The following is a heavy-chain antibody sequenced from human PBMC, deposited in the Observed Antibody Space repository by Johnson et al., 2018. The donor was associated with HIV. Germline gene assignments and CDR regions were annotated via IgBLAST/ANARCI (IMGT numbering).Heavy chain of an antibody. CDR1: GFTFSDYY. CDR2: ISSSGSTI. V-gene: IGHV3-11*01. Sequence: QVQLVESGGGLVKPGGSLRLSCAASGFTFSDYYMSLIRQAPGKGLEWVSYISSSGSTIYYADSVKGRFTISRDNAKNSLYLQMNSLRAEDTALYYCVRAPLYCSGGSCCSGVMIVGAFDIWGQGTMVTVSS. J-gene: IGHJ3*02. D-gene: IGHD2-15*01. CDR3: VRAPLYCSGGSCCSGVMIVGAFDI.